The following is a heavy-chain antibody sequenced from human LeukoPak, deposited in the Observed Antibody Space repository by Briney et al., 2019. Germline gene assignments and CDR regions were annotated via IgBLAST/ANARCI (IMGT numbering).Heavy chain of an antibody. CDR3: ARERATYYYGPGSFFDY. J-gene: IGHJ4*02. Sequence: GGSLRLSCAASGFTVSRNYMSWVRQAPGKGLEWVSVIYSGGSTYYADSVKGRFTISRDNSKNTLYLQMNSLRAKDTAVYYCARERATYYYGPGSFFDYWGQGTLVTVSS. D-gene: IGHD3-10*01. V-gene: IGHV3-66*02. CDR2: IYSGGST. CDR1: GFTVSRNY.